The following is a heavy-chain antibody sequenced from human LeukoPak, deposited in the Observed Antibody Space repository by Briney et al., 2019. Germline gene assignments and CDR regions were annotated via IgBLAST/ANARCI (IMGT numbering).Heavy chain of an antibody. CDR1: GGTFSSYA. Sequence: SVKVSCKASGGTFSSYAISWVRQAPGQGLEWMGRLIPILGIANYAHKFQGRVTITADKSTSTAYMELSSLRSEDTAVYYCARDLRISDDYGDYFLGGPSQNYYYGMDVWGQGTTVTVSS. D-gene: IGHD4-17*01. V-gene: IGHV1-69*04. J-gene: IGHJ6*02. CDR3: ARDLRISDDYGDYFLGGPSQNYYYGMDV. CDR2: LIPILGIA.